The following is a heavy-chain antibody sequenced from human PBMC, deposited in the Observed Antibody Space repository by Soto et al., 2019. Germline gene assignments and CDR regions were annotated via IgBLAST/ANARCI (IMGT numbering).Heavy chain of an antibody. J-gene: IGHJ4*02. V-gene: IGHV3-21*01. CDR1: GFTFSRYS. CDR2: ISSSSSYI. D-gene: IGHD1-26*01. Sequence: PGGSLRLSCAAYGFTFSRYSMNWVRQAPGKGLEWVSSISSSSSYIYYADSVKGRFTISRDNAKNSLYLQMNSLRAEDTAVYYCAKGKVGATGVFYWGQGTLVTVSS. CDR3: AKGKVGATGVFY.